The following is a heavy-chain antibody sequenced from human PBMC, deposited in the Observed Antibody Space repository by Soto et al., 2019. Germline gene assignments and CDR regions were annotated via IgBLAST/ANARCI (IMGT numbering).Heavy chain of an antibody. CDR3: ASAPVVVTAIGAFDI. CDR2: IIPIFGTA. D-gene: IGHD2-21*02. Sequence: SVKVSCKASGGTFSSYAISWVRQAPGQGLEWMGGIIPIFGTANYAQKFQGRVTITADESTSTAYMGLSSLRSEDTAVYYCASAPVVVTAIGAFDIWGQGTMVTVSS. J-gene: IGHJ3*02. CDR1: GGTFSSYA. V-gene: IGHV1-69*13.